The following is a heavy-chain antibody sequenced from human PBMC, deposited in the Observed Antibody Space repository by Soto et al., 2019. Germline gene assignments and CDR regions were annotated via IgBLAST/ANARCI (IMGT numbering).Heavy chain of an antibody. CDR1: GFTFSSYG. CDR3: ARAHGGATPYYFDY. CDR2: IWYDGSNK. V-gene: IGHV3-33*01. Sequence: QVQLVESGGGVVQPGRSLRLSCAASGFTFSSYGMHWVRQAPGKGLEWVEVIWYDGSNKYYADSVKGRFTISRDNSKNTLYLQMKSLRAWDTAVYYCARAHGGATPYYFDYWGQGTLVTASS. J-gene: IGHJ4*02. D-gene: IGHD1-26*01.